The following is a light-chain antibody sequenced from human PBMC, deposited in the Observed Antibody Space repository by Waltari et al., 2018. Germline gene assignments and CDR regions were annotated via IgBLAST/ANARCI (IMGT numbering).Light chain of an antibody. CDR2: YDS. V-gene: IGLV3-21*04. CDR3: QVWDSDTDHVL. J-gene: IGLJ2*01. Sequence: SYVLTQPPSVSVAPGKTATITCGGDNLGSKGVHWYQQKPGQAPIMVIYYDSGWPSGCPERCSGCDSGNTATLAIAGGEAGDEGAYYGQVWDSDTDHVLFGGGTKLTVL. CDR1: NLGSKG.